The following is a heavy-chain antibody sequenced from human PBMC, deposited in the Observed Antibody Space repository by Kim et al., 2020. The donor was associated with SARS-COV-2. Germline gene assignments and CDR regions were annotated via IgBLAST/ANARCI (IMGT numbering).Heavy chain of an antibody. CDR2: INPNSGGT. CDR1: GYTFTGYY. CDR3: AREGMTTVTSLNLVLFDP. D-gene: IGHD4-17*01. V-gene: IGHV1-2*06. Sequence: ASVKVSCKASGYTFTGYYMHWVRQAPGQGLEWMGRINPNSGGTNYAQKFQGRVTMTRDTSISTAYMELSRLRSDDTAVYYCAREGMTTVTSLNLVLFDPWGQGTLVTVSS. J-gene: IGHJ5*02.